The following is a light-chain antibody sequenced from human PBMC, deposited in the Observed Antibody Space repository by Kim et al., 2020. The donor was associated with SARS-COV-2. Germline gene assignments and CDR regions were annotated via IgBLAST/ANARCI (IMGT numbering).Light chain of an antibody. J-gene: IGLJ3*02. CDR2: GFN. V-gene: IGLV1-44*01. Sequence: GQRVTLACSGGSSNIGSDTVTWYQHFPGAAPKPLVSGFNQRPSGVPDRFSCSKSGASASVAISGLQSEDEADYYCAAWDDSLRGLLFGGGTQLTVL. CDR1: SSNIGSDT. CDR3: AAWDDSLRGLL.